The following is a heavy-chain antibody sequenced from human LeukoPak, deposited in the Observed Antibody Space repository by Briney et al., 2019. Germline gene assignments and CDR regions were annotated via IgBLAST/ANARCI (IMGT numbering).Heavy chain of an antibody. J-gene: IGHJ4*02. CDR2: MYNTVTT. CDR1: GGSFSGYY. Sequence: PSETLSLTCAVYGGSFSGYYWSWIRQPPGKGLEWIGYMYNTVTTNYNPSLKSRLTMSLDTSKNQFSLKLSSVTAADTAVYYCARVSFYGSGSMFVDYWGPGTLVTVSS. CDR3: ARVSFYGSGSMFVDY. V-gene: IGHV4-59*01. D-gene: IGHD3-10*01.